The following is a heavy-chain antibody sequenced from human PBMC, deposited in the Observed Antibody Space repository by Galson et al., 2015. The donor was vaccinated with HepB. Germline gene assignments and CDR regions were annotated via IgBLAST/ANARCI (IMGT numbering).Heavy chain of an antibody. V-gene: IGHV4-61*02. CDR1: GGSISSGSYY. CDR2: IYTSGST. D-gene: IGHD3-10*01. CDR3: ARVTHLHYYGSGNYYMDV. Sequence: TLSLTCTVSGGSISSGSYYWSWIRQPAGKGLEWIGRIYTSGSTNYNPSLKSRVTMSVDTSKNQFSLKLSSVTAADTAVYYCARVTHLHYYGSGNYYMDVWGKGTTVTVSS. J-gene: IGHJ6*03.